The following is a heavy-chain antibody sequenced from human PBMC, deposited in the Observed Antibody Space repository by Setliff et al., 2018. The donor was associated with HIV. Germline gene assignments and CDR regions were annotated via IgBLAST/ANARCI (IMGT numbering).Heavy chain of an antibody. D-gene: IGHD2-15*01. J-gene: IGHJ4*02. V-gene: IGHV4-59*02. CDR1: GGSVNGHY. CDR2: ISYSGST. CDR3: ATDPTSYCTGGNCHSGRFAS. Sequence: LSLTCTVSGGSVNGHYWNWIRLTPGKGLEWIGSISYSGSTNYNPSLKSRVTIPVDTSRNEFSLKLSSVTAADTAVYYCATDPTSYCTGGNCHSGRFASWGQGTLVTVS.